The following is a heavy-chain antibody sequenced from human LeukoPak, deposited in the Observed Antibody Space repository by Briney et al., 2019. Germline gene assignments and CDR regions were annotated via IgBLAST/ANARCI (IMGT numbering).Heavy chain of an antibody. D-gene: IGHD6-6*01. CDR1: GGSISSHY. CDR3: ARALIAARGEIYMDV. CDR2: IYYSGST. J-gene: IGHJ6*03. V-gene: IGHV4-59*11. Sequence: SETLSLTCTVPGGSISSHYWSWIRQPPGKGLEWIGYIYYSGSTNYNPSLKSQVTISVDTSKNQFSLKLSSVTAADTAVYYCARALIAARGEIYMDVWGKGTTVTVSS.